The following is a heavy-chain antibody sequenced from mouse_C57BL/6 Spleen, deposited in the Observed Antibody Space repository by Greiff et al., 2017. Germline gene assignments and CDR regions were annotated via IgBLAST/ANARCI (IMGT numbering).Heavy chain of an antibody. CDR1: GFTFSDYG. Sequence: EVLLVESGGGLVKPGGSLKLSCAASGFTFSDYGMHWVRQAPEKGLEWVAYISSGSSTIYYADTVKGLFTISRDNAKNTLFLQMTSLRSEETAMYYWARSFSYYDSSYAAWFAYWGQGPLVTVSA. D-gene: IGHD1-1*01. CDR2: ISSGSSTI. J-gene: IGHJ3*01. V-gene: IGHV5-17*01. CDR3: ARSFSYYDSSYAAWFAY.